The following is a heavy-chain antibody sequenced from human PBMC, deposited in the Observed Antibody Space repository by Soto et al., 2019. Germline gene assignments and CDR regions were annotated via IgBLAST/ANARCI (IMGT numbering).Heavy chain of an antibody. J-gene: IGHJ4*02. CDR2: INGDGSSI. V-gene: IGHV3-74*01. Sequence: GRSLRLSCAASGVPFSSYWRHWVRQAPGKGLEWVSRINGDGSSINYADSVKGRFTISRDNAKNTLYLQMNSLRVEDAAVYYCTRRGCSTTGCYFNWGRGTLVTVSS. CDR1: GVPFSSYW. CDR3: TRRGCSTTGCYFN. D-gene: IGHD2-2*01.